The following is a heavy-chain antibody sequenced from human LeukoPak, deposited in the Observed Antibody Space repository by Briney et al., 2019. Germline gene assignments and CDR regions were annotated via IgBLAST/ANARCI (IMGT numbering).Heavy chain of an antibody. V-gene: IGHV1-69*05. CDR3: ASGTVGAYPVGAFDI. CDR2: ITPMFGTT. CDR1: GGTFSNSG. Sequence: SVKVSCKASGGTFSNSGISWVRQAPGQGLEWMGGITPMFGTTNYAQKFRGRVTITTDESTRTVYMELSSLKSEDTAYYYCASGTVGAYPVGAFDIWGQGTMVTVSS. D-gene: IGHD1-26*01. J-gene: IGHJ3*02.